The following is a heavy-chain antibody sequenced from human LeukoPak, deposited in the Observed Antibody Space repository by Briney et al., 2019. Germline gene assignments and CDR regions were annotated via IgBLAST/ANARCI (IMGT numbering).Heavy chain of an antibody. J-gene: IGHJ4*02. CDR3: ARDVYYGSGSPRLDY. CDR2: MSRSGDII. D-gene: IGHD3-10*01. Sequence: GGSLRLSGAASGFTFSSYSMNWVRQVPGKGLESVSYMSRSGDIIYYADSVKGRFTISRDNAKNSLYLQMNSLRAEDTAVYYCARDVYYGSGSPRLDYWGQGTLVTVSS. CDR1: GFTFSSYS. V-gene: IGHV3-48*01.